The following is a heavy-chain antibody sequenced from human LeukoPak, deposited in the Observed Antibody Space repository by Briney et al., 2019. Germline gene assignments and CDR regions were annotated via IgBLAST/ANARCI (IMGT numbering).Heavy chain of an antibody. V-gene: IGHV1-8*01. CDR2: MNPNSGNT. D-gene: IGHD3-10*01. Sequence: GASVKVSCKASGYTFTNYDINWVRQATGQGLEWMGWMNPNSGNTGYAQKFQGRVTMTRNTSISTAYMELSSLRSEDTAVYYCARGLRITAYGSGSYYRGTPLGYWGQGTLVTVSS. J-gene: IGHJ4*02. CDR1: GYTFTNYD. CDR3: ARGLRITAYGSGSYYRGTPLGY.